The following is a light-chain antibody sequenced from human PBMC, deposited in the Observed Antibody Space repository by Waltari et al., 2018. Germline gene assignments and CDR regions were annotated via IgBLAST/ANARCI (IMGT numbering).Light chain of an antibody. J-gene: IGLJ2*01. Sequence: QSALKQPPSVSGSPGQSVTISRAGTSSDVGCCNRVSWYQQPPGSAPKLMIFEVNTRPSGVPYRFSGSIFGNTASLTISGLQAEDEADYYCSSYTTSDTLIFGGGTKLTVL. V-gene: IGLV2-18*02. CDR2: EVN. CDR3: SSYTTSDTLI. CDR1: SSDVGCCNR.